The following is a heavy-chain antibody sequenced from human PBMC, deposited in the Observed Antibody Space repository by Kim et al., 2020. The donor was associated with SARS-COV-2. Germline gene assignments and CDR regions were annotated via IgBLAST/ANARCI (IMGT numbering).Heavy chain of an antibody. D-gene: IGHD4-17*01. J-gene: IGHJ4*02. Sequence: GGSLRLSCAASGFTLSSFWMHWVRQAPGKGLVWVSRSNSDGSSTTYADSVKGRLTISRDNAKNTLYLQMNSLKAEDTAVYYCARGAYVDSVGTFAYWGPGTLVTVSS. V-gene: IGHV3-74*01. CDR2: SNSDGSST. CDR3: ARGAYVDSVGTFAY. CDR1: GFTLSSFW.